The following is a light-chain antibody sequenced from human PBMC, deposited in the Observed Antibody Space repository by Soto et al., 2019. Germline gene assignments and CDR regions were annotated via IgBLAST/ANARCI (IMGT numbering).Light chain of an antibody. J-gene: IGKJ5*01. V-gene: IGKV1-33*01. CDR1: QDIYIY. CDR2: DAS. CDR3: QQYDNLIT. Sequence: DIQITQSPSSLSSSVLESFAITCRASQDIYIYLNWYQQKPGKAPKLLIYDASNLETGVPSRFSGSGSGTDFTFTISSLQPEDIATYYCQQYDNLITFGQGTRLEIK.